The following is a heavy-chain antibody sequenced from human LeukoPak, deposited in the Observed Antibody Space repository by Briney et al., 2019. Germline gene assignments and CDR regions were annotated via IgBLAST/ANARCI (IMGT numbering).Heavy chain of an antibody. V-gene: IGHV3-7*01. CDR3: ARDVNGGYFDY. D-gene: IGHD4-23*01. CDR2: INQDGSEK. J-gene: IGHJ4*02. Sequence: GRSLRLSCAASGITFRSYWVTWVRQAPGKGLEWVANINQDGSEKNNVESVKGRFTISRDNAKNSLFLQMNSLRDEDTAVYYCARDVNGGYFDYWGQGTLVTVSS. CDR1: GITFRSYW.